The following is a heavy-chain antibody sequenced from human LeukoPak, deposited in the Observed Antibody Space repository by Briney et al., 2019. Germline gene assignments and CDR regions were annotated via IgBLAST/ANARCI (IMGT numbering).Heavy chain of an antibody. CDR3: AKTYYYDTSGYYSFPN. V-gene: IGHV3-23*01. CDR2: ISSSGGNT. D-gene: IGHD3-22*01. Sequence: GGSLRLSCAASGFTFSTYAMTWVRQAPGKGLEGVSSISSSGGNTYYADSMKGRFTISRDNSKNTLYLQLNSLRVEDTAVYYCAKTYYYDTSGYYSFPNWGQGTQVTVSS. J-gene: IGHJ4*02. CDR1: GFTFSTYA.